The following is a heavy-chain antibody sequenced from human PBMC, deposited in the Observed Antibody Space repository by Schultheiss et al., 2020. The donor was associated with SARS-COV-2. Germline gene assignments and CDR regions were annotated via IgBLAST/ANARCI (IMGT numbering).Heavy chain of an antibody. D-gene: IGHD2-21*01. V-gene: IGHV1-2*02. CDR3: ARLFASHYYYFDY. Sequence: ASVKVSCKTSGYTFIDYYVHWVRQAPGGGLEWMGWINPNSGGTNYAQKFQGRVTMTRDTSISTAYMELSRLRSEDTAVYFCARLFASHYYYFDYWGQGTLVTVSS. CDR1: GYTFIDYY. J-gene: IGHJ4*02. CDR2: INPNSGGT.